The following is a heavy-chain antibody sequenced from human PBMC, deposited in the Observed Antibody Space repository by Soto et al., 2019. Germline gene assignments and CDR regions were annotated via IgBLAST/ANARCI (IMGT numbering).Heavy chain of an antibody. CDR2: IYYDGSNE. J-gene: IGHJ4*02. Sequence: QVQLVESGGGVVQPGRSLRLSCAASGFTFSNHGMHWVRQAPGKGLEWVARIYYDGSNEYYADSVKGRFTISRDSSKKTMYLQMNSLRAEDTAFYYCARGRGSGSFYPLDYWGQGTLVTVSS. CDR1: GFTFSNHG. CDR3: ARGRGSGSFYPLDY. V-gene: IGHV3-33*01. D-gene: IGHD1-26*01.